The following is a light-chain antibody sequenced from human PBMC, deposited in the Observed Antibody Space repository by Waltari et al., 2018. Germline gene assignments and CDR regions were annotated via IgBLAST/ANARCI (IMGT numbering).Light chain of an antibody. V-gene: IGLV4-69*01. Sequence: QLALTQSPSAPAPLGVSVKHTCTVVSAQIINSCVWPPQQPEKGPRYLLKVNSDGSHSKGAEIPDRFSGSSSGPERYLIISSVQSEDEADYYCQTGGHGTWVFGGGTKLTVL. J-gene: IGLJ3*02. CDR2: VNSDGSH. CDR1: SAQIINS. CDR3: QTGGHGTWV.